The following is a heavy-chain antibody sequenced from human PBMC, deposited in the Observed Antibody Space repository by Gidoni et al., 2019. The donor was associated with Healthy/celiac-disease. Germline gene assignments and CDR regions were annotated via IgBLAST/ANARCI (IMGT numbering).Heavy chain of an antibody. V-gene: IGHV4-30-4*01. J-gene: IGHJ5*02. CDR2: IYYSGST. D-gene: IGHD3-10*01. CDR1: GGSISSGDYY. CDR3: ARVLDYYGSGSYPTQGFDP. Sequence: QVQLQESGPRLVKPSQTLSLTCTVSGGSISSGDYYWSWIRQPPGKGLEWIGYIYYSGSTYYNPSLKRRVTIAVDTSKNQFSRKLSSVTAADTAVYYCARVLDYYGSGSYPTQGFDPWGQGTLVTVSS.